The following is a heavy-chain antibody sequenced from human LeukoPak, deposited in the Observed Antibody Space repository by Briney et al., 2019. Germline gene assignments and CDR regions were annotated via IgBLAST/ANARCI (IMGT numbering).Heavy chain of an antibody. CDR2: ISSSGSVI. CDR1: GFTVSSNY. Sequence: NPGGSLRLSCAASGFTVSSNYMNWVRQAPGKGLEWVSYISSSGSVIYYADSVKGRFTISRDNAKHSLYLQMNSLRAEDTAVYYCARATVANYNYCGMDVWGQGTTVTVSS. CDR3: ARATVANYNYCGMDV. V-gene: IGHV3-11*04. J-gene: IGHJ6*02. D-gene: IGHD4-11*01.